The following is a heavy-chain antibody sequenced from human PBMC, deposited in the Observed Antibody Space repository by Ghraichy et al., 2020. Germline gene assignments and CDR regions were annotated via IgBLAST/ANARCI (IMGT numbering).Heavy chain of an antibody. J-gene: IGHJ4*02. Sequence: GGSLRLSCAASGFTFSSYAMHWVRQAPGKGLEWVAVISYDGSNKYYADSVKGRFTISRDNSKNTLYLQMNSLRAEDTAVYYCAKDPYYYDSSGYYLPNYFDYWGQGTLVTVSS. CDR3: AKDPYYYDSSGYYLPNYFDY. V-gene: IGHV3-30*04. CDR1: GFTFSSYA. D-gene: IGHD3-22*01. CDR2: ISYDGSNK.